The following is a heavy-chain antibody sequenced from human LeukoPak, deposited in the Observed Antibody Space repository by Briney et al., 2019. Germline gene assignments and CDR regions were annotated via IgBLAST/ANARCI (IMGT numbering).Heavy chain of an antibody. V-gene: IGHV4-4*07. CDR2: IYTSGNT. J-gene: IGHJ4*02. Sequence: SETLSLTCTVSGGSISSYYWSWIRQPAGKGLEWIGRIYTSGNTNYNPSLKSRVITSVDKSKNQFSLKLNSVTAADTAVYYCARRGLNRQNFDYWGQGTLVTVSS. CDR1: GGSISSYY. CDR3: ARRGLNRQNFDY. D-gene: IGHD3-16*01.